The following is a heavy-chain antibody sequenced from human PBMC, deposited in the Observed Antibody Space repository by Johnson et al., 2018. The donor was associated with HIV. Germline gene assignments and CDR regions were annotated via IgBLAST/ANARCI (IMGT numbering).Heavy chain of an antibody. J-gene: IGHJ3*02. CDR3: ARDPFWLKAFDI. D-gene: IGHD3-22*01. CDR2: IYSSGSA. CDR1: GFAVSNNY. Sequence: VQLVETGGGLIQPGGSLRLSCAVSGFAVSNNYMSWVRQAPGQGLEWVSVIYSSGSAYNADSMKGRFTISRDNSKNSLYLQVNSLRAEDTAVYYCARDPFWLKAFDIWGQGTMVTVSS. V-gene: IGHV3-53*02.